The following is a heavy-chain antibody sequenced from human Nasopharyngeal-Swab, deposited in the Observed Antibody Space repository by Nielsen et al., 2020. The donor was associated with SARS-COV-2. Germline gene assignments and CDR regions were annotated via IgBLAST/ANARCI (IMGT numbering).Heavy chain of an antibody. J-gene: IGHJ3*02. CDR1: GYTLTVLP. CDR3: ASEGSGVFGVVIYAFDI. CDR2: VTPEDGEP. D-gene: IGHD3-3*01. V-gene: IGHV1-24*01. Sequence: ASVKVSCKVSGYTLTVLPIHWVRQAPGKGLEWMGTVTPEDGEPIYAQNFQSRVTMTEDTSTYTAYLELSSLRSEDTAVYYCASEGSGVFGVVIYAFDIWGPGTLVTVSS.